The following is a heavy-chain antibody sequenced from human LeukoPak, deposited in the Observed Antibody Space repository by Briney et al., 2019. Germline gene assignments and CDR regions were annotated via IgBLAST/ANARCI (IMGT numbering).Heavy chain of an antibody. CDR3: ASYRYGSSFAFDI. D-gene: IGHD6-6*01. CDR1: GFTVSTNY. J-gene: IGHJ3*02. CDR2: IYSGGST. Sequence: HPGGSLRLSCGASGFTVSTNYMSWVPQAPGKGLEWVSIIYSGGSTYYADSVKGRFTISRDNSKNTLYLQMNSLRAEDTAVYYCASYRYGSSFAFDIWGQGTMVTVSS. V-gene: IGHV3-66*01.